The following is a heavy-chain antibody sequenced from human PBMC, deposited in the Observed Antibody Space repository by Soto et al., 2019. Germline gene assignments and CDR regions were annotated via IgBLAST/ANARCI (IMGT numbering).Heavy chain of an antibody. Sequence: GGSLRLSCTASGFTFGDYAMSWVRQAPGKGLEWVGFIRSKAYGGTTEYAASVKGRFTISRDDSKSIAYLQMNSLKTEDTAVYYCTRVALLWFGEPHLSYFDYWGQGTLVTVSS. J-gene: IGHJ4*02. CDR2: IRSKAYGGTT. CDR1: GFTFGDYA. D-gene: IGHD3-10*01. V-gene: IGHV3-49*04. CDR3: TRVALLWFGEPHLSYFDY.